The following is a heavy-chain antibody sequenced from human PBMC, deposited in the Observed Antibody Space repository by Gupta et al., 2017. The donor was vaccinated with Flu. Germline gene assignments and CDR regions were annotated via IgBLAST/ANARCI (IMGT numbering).Heavy chain of an antibody. CDR2: IYYSGST. CDR3: ARLRRDGYQPFGY. D-gene: IGHD5-12*01. CDR1: GGSISSYY. Sequence: QVQLQESGPGLVKPSETLSLTCTVSGGSISSYYWSWIRQPPGKGLEWIGYIYYSGSTNYNPSLKSRVTISVDTSKNQFSLKLSSVTAADTAVYYCARLRRDGYQPFGYWGQGTLVTVSS. J-gene: IGHJ4*02. V-gene: IGHV4-59*08.